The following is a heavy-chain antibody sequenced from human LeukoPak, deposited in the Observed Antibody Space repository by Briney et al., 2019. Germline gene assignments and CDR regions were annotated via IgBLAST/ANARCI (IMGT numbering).Heavy chain of an antibody. CDR2: IGPTGSDR. CDR1: GLTFSTSG. V-gene: IGHV3-21*06. CDR3: ATETNGRHYDY. J-gene: IGHJ4*02. D-gene: IGHD1-14*01. Sequence: GGSLRLSCTASGLTFSTSGFNWVRQAPGKGLEWVASIGPTGSDRYHADSNKGRFTISRDNANNFLYLQMNSLRAEDTAVYYGATETNGRHYDYWGQGTLLTVSS.